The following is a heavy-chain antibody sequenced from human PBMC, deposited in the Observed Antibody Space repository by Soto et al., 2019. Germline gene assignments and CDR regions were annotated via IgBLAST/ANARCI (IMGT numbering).Heavy chain of an antibody. V-gene: IGHV4-34*01. CDR2: INHSGST. J-gene: IGHJ4*02. CDR3: ARGWGRIFDY. D-gene: IGHD7-27*01. CDR1: GGSFSGYY. Sequence: QVQLQQWGAGLLKPSETLSLTCAVYGGSFSGYYWNWIRQPPGKGLEWIGEINHSGSTNYNPSLKSRVTIAVETSKNQFSLKLSSATAADTAVYYCARGWGRIFDYWGQGTLVTVSS.